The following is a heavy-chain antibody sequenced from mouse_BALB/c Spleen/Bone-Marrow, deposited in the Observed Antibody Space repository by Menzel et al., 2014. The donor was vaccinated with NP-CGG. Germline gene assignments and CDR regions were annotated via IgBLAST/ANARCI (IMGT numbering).Heavy chain of an antibody. Sequence: VQLKESGGDLVKPGGSLKLSCAASGFTFXSYGMSWVRQTPDKRLEWVATISSGGSYTYYPDSVKGRFTISRDNAKNTLYLQMSSLKSEDTAMYYCARDGLDYWGQGTTLTVSS. CDR1: GFTFXSYG. CDR2: ISSGGSYT. V-gene: IGHV5-6*01. J-gene: IGHJ2*01. D-gene: IGHD2-3*01. CDR3: ARDGLDY.